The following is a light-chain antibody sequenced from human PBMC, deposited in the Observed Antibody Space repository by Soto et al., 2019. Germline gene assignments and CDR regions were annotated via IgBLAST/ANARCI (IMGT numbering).Light chain of an antibody. CDR1: SSNIGSNT. CDR3: AAWDDSLNGPV. Sequence: QSVLTQPPSASGTPGQRVTISCSGSSSNIGSNTVNWYQQLPGTAPKLLIYSNKQRPSGVPDRFSGFKSGTSASLAISGLQCEDEADYYCAAWDDSLNGPVFGGGTELTVL. CDR2: SNK. V-gene: IGLV1-44*01. J-gene: IGLJ3*02.